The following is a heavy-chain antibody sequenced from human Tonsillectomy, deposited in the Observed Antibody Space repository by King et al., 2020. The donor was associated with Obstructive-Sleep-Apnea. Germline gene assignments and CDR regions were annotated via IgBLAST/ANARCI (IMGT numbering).Heavy chain of an antibody. CDR2: IYYSGST. CDR3: ARHDEYGGNSDYFDY. V-gene: IGHV4-59*08. CDR1: GGSISRYY. D-gene: IGHD4-23*01. Sequence: VQLQESGPGLVKPSETLSLTCTVSGGSISRYYWSWIRQPPGKGLEWIGYIYYSGSTNYTPSLKSRVTISVDTSKNQFSLKLSSVTAADTAVYYCARHDEYGGNSDYFDYWGQGTLVTVSS. J-gene: IGHJ4*02.